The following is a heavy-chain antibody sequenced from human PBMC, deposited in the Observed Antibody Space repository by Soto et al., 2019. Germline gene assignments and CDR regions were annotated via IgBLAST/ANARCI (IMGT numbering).Heavy chain of an antibody. CDR3: ARGDSTDCSNGVCSFFYNHDMDV. CDR1: GYSFTDYH. J-gene: IGHJ6*02. Sequence: SVKGAFKASGYSFTDYHIHWFRQAPGQGLEWLGRINPKSGGTSTAQKIQGWVTMTTDTSISTASMELTRLTSDDTAIYYCARGDSTDCSNGVCSFFYNHDMDVWG. V-gene: IGHV1-2*04. CDR2: INPKSGGT. D-gene: IGHD2-8*01.